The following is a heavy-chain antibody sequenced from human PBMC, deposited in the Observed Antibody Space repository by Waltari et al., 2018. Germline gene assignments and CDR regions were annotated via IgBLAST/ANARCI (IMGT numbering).Heavy chain of an antibody. V-gene: IGHV3-21*01. CDR2: ITSGSTYI. CDR3: VRLLGGSSWPYAFDV. CDR1: GSNFITCS. D-gene: IGHD3-16*01. Sequence: EVQLVESGGGLVKPGGSLRLSGAASGSNFITCSRNWVRQAPGKGLEWVSYITSGSTYIYYADSVKGRFTTSRDNAENSLYLQMNSLRAEDTAVYFCVRLLGGSSWPYAFDVWGQGALVTVSS. J-gene: IGHJ3*01.